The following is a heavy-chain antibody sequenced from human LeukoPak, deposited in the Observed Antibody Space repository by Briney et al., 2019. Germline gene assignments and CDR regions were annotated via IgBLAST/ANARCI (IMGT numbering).Heavy chain of an antibody. CDR2: IYYSGST. D-gene: IGHD3-16*01. V-gene: IGHV4-59*08. CDR1: GGSISSYY. Sequence: SETLSLTCTVSGGSISSYYWSWIRQPPGKGLEWIGYIYYSGSTNYNPSLKGRVTISVDTPKNQFSLKLSSVTAADTAVYYCARIPGGYALYYFDYWGQGTLVTVSS. CDR3: ARIPGGYALYYFDY. J-gene: IGHJ4*02.